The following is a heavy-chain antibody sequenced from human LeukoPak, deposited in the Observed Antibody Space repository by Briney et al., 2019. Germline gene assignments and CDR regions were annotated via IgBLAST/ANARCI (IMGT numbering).Heavy chain of an antibody. Sequence: PGGSLRLSCAVSGFTFTNYAMSWVRQAPGKGLEWISAITDSGGDTYHADSVKGRFTISRDNSKNTLYLQMNSLRADDTAVYHCAKGSAGSRPYYFDCWGQGTLVTVSS. CDR3: AKGSAGSRPYYFDC. CDR1: GFTFTNYA. D-gene: IGHD6-13*01. J-gene: IGHJ4*02. CDR2: ITDSGGDT. V-gene: IGHV3-23*01.